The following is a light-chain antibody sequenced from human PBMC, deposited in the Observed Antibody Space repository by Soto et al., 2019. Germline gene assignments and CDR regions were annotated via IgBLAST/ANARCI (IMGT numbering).Light chain of an antibody. V-gene: IGLV2-11*01. Sequence: QSALTQPRSVSGSPGQSVTISCTGTSSDVGGYNYVSWYQQRPDKAPRVIIYDVTKRPSGVPDRFSGSKSGNTAALTISGLQAEDEADYYCCSYAGSYSYVLGSANKLTV. CDR1: SSDVGGYNY. CDR3: CSYAGSYSYV. CDR2: DVT. J-gene: IGLJ1*01.